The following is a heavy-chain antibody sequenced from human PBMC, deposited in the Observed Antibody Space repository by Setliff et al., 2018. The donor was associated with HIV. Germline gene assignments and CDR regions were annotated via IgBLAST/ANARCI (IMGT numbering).Heavy chain of an antibody. D-gene: IGHD3-3*01. Sequence: ASVKVSCKASGYTFTSYDINWVRQATGQGLEWMGWMNPNSGNTGYAQKFQGRVTMTTDTSTSTAYMELRSLRSDDTAVYYCARGYYNFWSGYYDSRFPNPIDAFDIWGQGTMVTVSS. CDR1: GYTFTSYD. J-gene: IGHJ3*02. CDR3: ARGYYNFWSGYYDSRFPNPIDAFDI. V-gene: IGHV1-8*02. CDR2: MNPNSGNT.